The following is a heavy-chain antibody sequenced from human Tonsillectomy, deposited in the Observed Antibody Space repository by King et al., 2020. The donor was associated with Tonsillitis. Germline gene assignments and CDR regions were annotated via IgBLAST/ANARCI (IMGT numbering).Heavy chain of an antibody. CDR2: INPNSGGT. CDR1: GYTFTDYY. J-gene: IGHJ6*02. V-gene: IGHV1-2*02. D-gene: IGHD2-2*01. CDR3: ARDIVVAPTASDYYYYYGMDV. Sequence: QLVQSGAEVKKPGASVKVSCKASGYTFTDYYMHWVRQAPGQGVEWMGWINPNSGGTNYARKFQGRVTMTRDTSIRTAYMELRRLTSDDTAVYFCARDIVVAPTASDYYYYYGMDVWGQGTTVTVSS.